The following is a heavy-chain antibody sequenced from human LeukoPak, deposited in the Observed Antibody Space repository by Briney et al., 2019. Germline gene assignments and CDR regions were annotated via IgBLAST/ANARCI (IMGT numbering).Heavy chain of an antibody. CDR2: IYYSGST. CDR3: ARDRQLTNWFDP. CDR1: GGSISSSSYY. J-gene: IGHJ5*02. Sequence: SETLSLTCTVSGGSISSSSYYWGWIRQPPGKGLEWIGSIYYSGSTYYNPSLKSRVTISVDTSKNQFSLKLSSVTAADTAVYYCARDRQLTNWFDPWGQGTLVTVSS. D-gene: IGHD6-13*01. V-gene: IGHV4-39*07.